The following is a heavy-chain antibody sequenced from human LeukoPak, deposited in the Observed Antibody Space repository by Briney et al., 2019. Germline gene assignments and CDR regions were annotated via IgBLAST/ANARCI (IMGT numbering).Heavy chain of an antibody. V-gene: IGHV1-2*02. CDR2: IQPNSGGT. CDR3: TTVSGYDNHFDY. D-gene: IGHD5-12*01. Sequence: ASVKVSCKASGYTFTGYYMHWVRQAPGQGLEWMGWIQPNSGGTNYAQKFQGRVTMTRDMSISTGYMELSRLRSDDTAVYYCTTVSGYDNHFDYWGQGTLVTVSS. J-gene: IGHJ4*02. CDR1: GYTFTGYY.